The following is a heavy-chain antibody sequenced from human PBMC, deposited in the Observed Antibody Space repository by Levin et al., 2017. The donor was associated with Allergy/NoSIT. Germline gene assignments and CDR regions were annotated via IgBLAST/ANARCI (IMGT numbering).Heavy chain of an antibody. CDR3: ARKRYYYGSGKTYYFDY. CDR2: INHSGST. Sequence: PSETLSLTCAVYGGSFSGYYWSWIRQPPGKGLEWIGEINHSGSTNYNPSLKSRVTISVDTSKNQFSLKLSSVTAADTAVYYCARKRYYYGSGKTYYFDYWGQGTLVTVSS. CDR1: GGSFSGYY. D-gene: IGHD3-10*01. J-gene: IGHJ4*02. V-gene: IGHV4-34*01.